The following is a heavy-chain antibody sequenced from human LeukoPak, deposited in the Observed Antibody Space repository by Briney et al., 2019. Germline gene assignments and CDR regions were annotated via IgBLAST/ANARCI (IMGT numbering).Heavy chain of an antibody. J-gene: IGHJ6*03. Sequence: GGSLRLSCAASGFTFSSYAMSWVRQAPAKGLEWVSAISGGSADYADSVKGRFSISIDNSKNTLYLQMNSLRAEDTAVYYCAKDRSSRYDFWSGSFSHYYYYYMDVWGKGTTVTVSS. V-gene: IGHV3-23*01. CDR2: ISGGSA. D-gene: IGHD3-3*01. CDR1: GFTFSSYA. CDR3: AKDRSSRYDFWSGSFSHYYYYYMDV.